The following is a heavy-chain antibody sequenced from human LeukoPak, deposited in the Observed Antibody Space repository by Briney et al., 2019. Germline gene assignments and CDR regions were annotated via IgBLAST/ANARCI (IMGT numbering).Heavy chain of an antibody. Sequence: SGGSLRLSCAASGFTFSSYEMNWVRQAPGKGLEWVSYISSSGSTTYYADSVKGRFIISRDNSKNTLYLQMNSLRAEDTAVYYCAKDSAPSGSYDAFDIWGQGTMVTVSS. CDR2: ISSSGSTT. D-gene: IGHD1-26*01. V-gene: IGHV3-48*03. CDR3: AKDSAPSGSYDAFDI. J-gene: IGHJ3*02. CDR1: GFTFSSYE.